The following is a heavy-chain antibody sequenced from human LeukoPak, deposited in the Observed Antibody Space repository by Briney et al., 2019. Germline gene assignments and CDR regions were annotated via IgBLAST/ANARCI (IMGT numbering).Heavy chain of an antibody. CDR2: IWFDGSNR. D-gene: IGHD2-15*01. J-gene: IGHJ4*02. V-gene: IGHV3-33*08. CDR3: ARDTSGYYDY. CDR1: GFTFSNYA. Sequence: GGSLRLSCAASGFTFSNYAIHCVRQAPGKGLDWVGVIWFDGSNRYYADSVKGRFTISRDNSKNTLYLQVNSVRAEDTAVYYCARDTSGYYDYWGQGALVTVSS.